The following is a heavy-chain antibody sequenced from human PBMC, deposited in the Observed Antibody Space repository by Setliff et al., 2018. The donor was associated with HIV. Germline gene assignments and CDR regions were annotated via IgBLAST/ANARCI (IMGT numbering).Heavy chain of an antibody. D-gene: IGHD4-17*01. CDR1: GSSISSSYR. V-gene: IGHV4-28*01. J-gene: IGHJ3*02. Sequence: KSSETLSLTCAVSGSSISSSYRWGWIRQSPGKGLEWIGNIYNSGSTSYNPSLKSRVTISVDTSKNQFSLKLSSVTAADTAIYYCSRSPKGRYGDYVYAFDIWGQGTMVTVSS. CDR2: IYNSGST. CDR3: SRSPKGRYGDYVYAFDI.